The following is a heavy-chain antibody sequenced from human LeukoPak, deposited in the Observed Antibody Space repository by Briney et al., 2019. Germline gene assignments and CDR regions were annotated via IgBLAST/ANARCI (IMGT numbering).Heavy chain of an antibody. CDR1: GYTFTRHG. CDR3: ASGPQYNSRWAIDRYFQH. V-gene: IGHV1-18*01. Sequence: ASVTVSCKVSGYTFTRHGISWVRPPPGRGGEWMGWISSYNGNTNYTRKLQGRLTMHTHTPTHTAYMEARRQRANGPAVYYCASGPQYNSRWAIDRYFQHWGQGTLVTVSS. CDR2: ISSYNGNT. D-gene: IGHD6-13*01. J-gene: IGHJ1*01.